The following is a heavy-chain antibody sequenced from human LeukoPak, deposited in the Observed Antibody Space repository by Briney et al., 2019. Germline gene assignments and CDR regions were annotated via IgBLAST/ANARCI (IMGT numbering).Heavy chain of an antibody. CDR3: AKDRISGDGDLHLDY. D-gene: IGHD4-17*01. V-gene: IGHV3-21*04. CDR1: GFTFRSYY. CDR2: ISSNTLYI. Sequence: GGSLRLSCAASGFTFRSYYMNWVRQAPGKGLEWVSSISSNTLYIYYADSVKGPFTISRDNARNSLYLQMNSLRAEDTAIYYCAKDRISGDGDLHLDYWGQGTLVTVSS. J-gene: IGHJ4*02.